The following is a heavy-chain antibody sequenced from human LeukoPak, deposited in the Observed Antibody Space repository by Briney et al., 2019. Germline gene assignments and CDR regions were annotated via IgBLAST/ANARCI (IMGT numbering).Heavy chain of an antibody. Sequence: GGSLRLSCAASGFTFSSYAMHWVRQAPGKGLEWVAVISYDGSNKYYADSVKGRFTISRDNSKNTLYLQMNSLRAEDTAVYYCARGGGGSWGRPDAFDIWGQGTMVTVSS. CDR3: ARGGGGSWGRPDAFDI. D-gene: IGHD1-26*01. V-gene: IGHV3-30-3*01. J-gene: IGHJ3*02. CDR2: ISYDGSNK. CDR1: GFTFSSYA.